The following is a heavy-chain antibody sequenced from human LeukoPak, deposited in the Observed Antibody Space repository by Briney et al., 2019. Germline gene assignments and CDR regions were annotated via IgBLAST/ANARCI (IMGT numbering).Heavy chain of an antibody. CDR2: ISSNGGST. D-gene: IGHD1-26*01. V-gene: IGHV3-64*01. CDR1: GFTFSSYA. J-gene: IGHJ5*02. Sequence: PGGSLRLSCAASGFTFSSYAMHWVRQAPGKGLEYVSTISSNGGSTYYANSVKGRFTISRDNSKNTLYLQMGSLRAEDMAVYYCARDHSYGAAEFDPWGQGTLVTVSS. CDR3: ARDHSYGAAEFDP.